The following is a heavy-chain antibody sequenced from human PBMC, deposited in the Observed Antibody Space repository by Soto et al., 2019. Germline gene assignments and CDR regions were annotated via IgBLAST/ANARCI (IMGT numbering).Heavy chain of an antibody. Sequence: GGSLRLSCAASGFTFSSYGMHWVRQAPGKGLEWVAVISYDGSNKYYADSVKGRFTISRDNSKNTLYLQMNSLRAEDTAVYYCAKEDPKENAFDIWGQGTMVTVSS. V-gene: IGHV3-30*18. CDR3: AKEDPKENAFDI. J-gene: IGHJ3*02. CDR2: ISYDGSNK. CDR1: GFTFSSYG.